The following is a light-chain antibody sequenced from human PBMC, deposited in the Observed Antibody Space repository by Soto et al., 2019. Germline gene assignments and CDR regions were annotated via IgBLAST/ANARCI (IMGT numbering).Light chain of an antibody. CDR3: QKYNSAPPWT. CDR2: KAS. CDR1: QSISSW. Sequence: DIQMTQSPSTLSASVGDRVTITCRASQSISSWLAWYQQKPGKAPKLLIYKASTLKSGVPSRFSGSGSGTEFTLTISSLQPEDVATYYCQKYNSAPPWTFGQGTKVDI. J-gene: IGKJ1*01. V-gene: IGKV1-5*03.